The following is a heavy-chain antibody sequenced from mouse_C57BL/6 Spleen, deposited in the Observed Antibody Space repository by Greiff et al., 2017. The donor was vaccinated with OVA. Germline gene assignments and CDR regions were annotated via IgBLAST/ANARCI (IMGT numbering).Heavy chain of an antibody. CDR2: IYPSDSET. V-gene: IGHV1-61*01. CDR1: GYTFTSYW. CDR3: ACDYYGSSGDFDV. D-gene: IGHD1-1*01. Sequence: VQLQQSGAELVRPGSSVKLSCKASGYTFTSYWMDWVKQRPGQGLEWIGNIYPSDSETHYNQKFKDKATLTVDKSSSTAYMQLSSLTSEDSAVYYCACDYYGSSGDFDVWGTGTTVTVSS. J-gene: IGHJ1*03.